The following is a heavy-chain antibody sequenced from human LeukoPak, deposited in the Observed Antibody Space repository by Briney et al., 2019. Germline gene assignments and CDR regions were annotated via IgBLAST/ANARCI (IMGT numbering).Heavy chain of an antibody. J-gene: IGHJ4*02. CDR3: VKDLVNFDY. CDR1: GFTFSSYG. Sequence: PGRSLRLSCAASGFTFSSYGMHWVRQAPGRGLEWVAVIWYDGSHKYYADSVKGRFTISRDNSKNTLYLQMNSLRAEDTAVYYCVKDLVNFDYWGQGTLVTVSS. CDR2: IWYDGSHK. D-gene: IGHD1-26*01. V-gene: IGHV3-33*06.